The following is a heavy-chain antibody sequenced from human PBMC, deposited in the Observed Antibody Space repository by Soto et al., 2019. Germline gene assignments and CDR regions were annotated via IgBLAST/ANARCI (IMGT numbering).Heavy chain of an antibody. CDR3: ARVYYDTRDDY. CDR1: GFTFSSYG. V-gene: IGHV3-21*01. CDR2: IDSSSSHI. D-gene: IGHD3-22*01. J-gene: IGHJ4*02. Sequence: EVQLVESGGGLVKPGGSLRLSCAASGFTFSSYGMNWVRQAPGKGLEWVSSIDSSSSHIYYADSVKGRFTISRDNAKNSLYLQVNSLRAEYTAVYFCARVYYDTRDDYWGQGTLVTVSS.